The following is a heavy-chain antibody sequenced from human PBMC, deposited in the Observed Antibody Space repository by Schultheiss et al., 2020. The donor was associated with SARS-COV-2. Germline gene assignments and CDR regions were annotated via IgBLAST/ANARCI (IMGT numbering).Heavy chain of an antibody. CDR3: AKDIRYDSSGYYDY. Sequence: GESLKISCAASGFTFSSYAMSWVRQAPGKGLEWVSAISGSGGSTYYADSVKGRFTISRDNSKNTLYLQMNSLRAEDTAVYYCAKDIRYDSSGYYDYWGQGTLVTVSS. CDR2: ISGSGGST. D-gene: IGHD3-22*01. V-gene: IGHV3-23*01. CDR1: GFTFSSYA. J-gene: IGHJ4*02.